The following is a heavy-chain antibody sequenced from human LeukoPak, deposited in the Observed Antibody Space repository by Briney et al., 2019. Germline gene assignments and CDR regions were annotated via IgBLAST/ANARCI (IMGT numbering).Heavy chain of an antibody. CDR3: ARDSYYYDSSDYWFDY. V-gene: IGHV4-38-2*02. CDR1: GYSISSAYS. J-gene: IGHJ4*02. D-gene: IGHD3-22*01. Sequence: PSETLSLTCNVFGYSISSAYSWGWIRQPPGKGLEWIGSLYHGGSTYYNPSLKSRVTISVDTSKNQFSLKLSSVTAADTAVYYCARDSYYYDSSDYWFDYWGQGTLVTVSS. CDR2: LYHGGST.